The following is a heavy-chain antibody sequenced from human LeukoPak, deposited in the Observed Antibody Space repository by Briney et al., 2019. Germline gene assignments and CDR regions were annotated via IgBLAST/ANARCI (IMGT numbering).Heavy chain of an antibody. J-gene: IGHJ6*03. CDR1: GFTFSSYA. CDR3: AKRTFEYSSSSGYYYYMDV. V-gene: IGHV3-23*01. Sequence: GGSLRPSCAASGFTFSSYAMSWVRQAPGKGLEWVSAISGSGGSTYYADSVKGRFTISRDNSKNTLYLQMNSLRAEDTAVYYCAKRTFEYSSSSGYYYYMDVWGKGTTVTVSS. CDR2: ISGSGGST. D-gene: IGHD6-6*01.